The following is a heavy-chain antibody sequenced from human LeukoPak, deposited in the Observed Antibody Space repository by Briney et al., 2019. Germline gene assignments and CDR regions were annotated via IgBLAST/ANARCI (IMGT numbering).Heavy chain of an antibody. Sequence: PSQTLSLTCTVSGGSISSGGYYWSWIRQHPGKGLEWIGYIDYSGSTYYNPSLKSRVTISVDTSKNQFSLKLSSVTAADTAVYYCARDRARYSSSWYGTYFDYWGQGTLVTVSS. CDR1: GGSISSGGYY. CDR3: ARDRARYSSSWYGTYFDY. V-gene: IGHV4-31*03. D-gene: IGHD6-13*01. CDR2: IDYSGST. J-gene: IGHJ4*02.